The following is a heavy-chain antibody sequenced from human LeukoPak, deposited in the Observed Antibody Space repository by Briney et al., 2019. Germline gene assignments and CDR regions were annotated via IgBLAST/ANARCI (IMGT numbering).Heavy chain of an antibody. CDR1: GYTFTGYY. CDR2: INPNSGGT. CDR3: ARGPYCSTSCQHAGYNWFDP. Sequence: ASVKVSCKASGYTFTGYYMHWVRQAPGQGLEWMGWINPNSGGTNYAQKFQGRVTMTRDTSISTAYMELSRLRSDDTAVYYCARGPYCSTSCQHAGYNWFDPWGQGTLVTVSS. V-gene: IGHV1-2*02. J-gene: IGHJ5*02. D-gene: IGHD2-2*01.